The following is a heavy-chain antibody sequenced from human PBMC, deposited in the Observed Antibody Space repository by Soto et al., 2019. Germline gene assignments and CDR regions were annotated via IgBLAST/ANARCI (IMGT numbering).Heavy chain of an antibody. D-gene: IGHD3-10*01. CDR3: ARDDGSYYYGSGSYLNFDY. V-gene: IGHV1-18*01. CDR1: GYTFTSYG. J-gene: IGHJ4*02. Sequence: QVQLVQSGAEVKKPGASVKVSCKASGYTFTSYGISWVRQAPGQGLEWMGWISAYNGNTNYVQKLQGRVTMTTDTSTSTAYMELRSLRSDDTAVYYCARDDGSYYYGSGSYLNFDYWGQGTLVTVSS. CDR2: ISAYNGNT.